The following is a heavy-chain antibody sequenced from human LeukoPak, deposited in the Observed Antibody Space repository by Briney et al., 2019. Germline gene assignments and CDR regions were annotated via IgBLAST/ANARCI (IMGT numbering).Heavy chain of an antibody. CDR1: GGSISSGGYY. CDR3: ARECADGSCAQGY. J-gene: IGHJ4*02. Sequence: SETLSLTCTVSGGSISSGGYYWSWIRQPAGKGLEWIGRIYTSGNTDYNASLKSRVTISIDMPENQFSLQLRSVTAADTAVYYCARECADGSCAQGYWGQGTLVTVSS. CDR2: IYTSGNT. D-gene: IGHD2-15*01. V-gene: IGHV4-61*02.